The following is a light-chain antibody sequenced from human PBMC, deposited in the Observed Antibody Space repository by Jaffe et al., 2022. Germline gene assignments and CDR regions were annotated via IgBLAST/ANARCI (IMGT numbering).Light chain of an antibody. CDR2: DTS. CDR1: QSVSSSY. Sequence: EIVLTQSPGTLSLSPGERATLSCRASQSVSSSYLAWYQQKPGQAPRLLMYDTSNRAAGIPDRFSGSGSGTDFTLTISRLEPEDFGVYHCQQYASAPLTFGGGTKVESK. J-gene: IGKJ4*01. CDR3: QQYASAPLT. V-gene: IGKV3-20*01.